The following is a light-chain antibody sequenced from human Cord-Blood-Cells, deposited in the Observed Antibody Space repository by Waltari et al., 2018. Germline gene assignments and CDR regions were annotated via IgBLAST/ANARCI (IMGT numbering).Light chain of an antibody. V-gene: IGLV2-14*01. CDR1: SSDVGGYNY. CDR3: SSYTSSSTYV. CDR2: DVS. Sequence: QSALTQPASVSGSPGQSITISCTGTSSDVGGYNYVSWYQQHPGKVPKHMIYDVSKRPSGVSNRFSGSKSGNTASLTISGLQAEDEADYYCSSYTSSSTYVFGTGTKVTVL. J-gene: IGLJ1*01.